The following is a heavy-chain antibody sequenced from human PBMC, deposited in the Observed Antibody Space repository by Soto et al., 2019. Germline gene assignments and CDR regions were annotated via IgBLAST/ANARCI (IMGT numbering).Heavy chain of an antibody. D-gene: IGHD3-22*01. Sequence: EVQLLESGGGLVQPGGSLRLSCAASGFTFSSYAMSWVRQAPGKGLEWVSAISGSGGSTYYADSVKGRFTTSRDNSKNTLYLQMNSLRAEDTAVYYCAKVGGGYFTMIVAWGQGTLVTVSS. CDR3: AKVGGGYFTMIVA. CDR1: GFTFSSYA. V-gene: IGHV3-23*01. J-gene: IGHJ5*02. CDR2: ISGSGGST.